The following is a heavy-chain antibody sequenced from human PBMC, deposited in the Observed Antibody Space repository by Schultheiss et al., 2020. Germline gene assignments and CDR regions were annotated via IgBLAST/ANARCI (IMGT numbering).Heavy chain of an antibody. V-gene: IGHV3-74*03. D-gene: IGHD1-26*01. Sequence: GGSLRLSCAASGFTFSTYWMHWVRQVPGKGLVSVSEINGGGSVTKYADSVEGRFTISRDNSKNTLYLQMNSLRAEDTAVYYCARGRFSGSYFYFDYWGQGTLVTVSS. CDR2: INGGGSVT. J-gene: IGHJ4*02. CDR1: GFTFSTYW. CDR3: ARGRFSGSYFYFDY.